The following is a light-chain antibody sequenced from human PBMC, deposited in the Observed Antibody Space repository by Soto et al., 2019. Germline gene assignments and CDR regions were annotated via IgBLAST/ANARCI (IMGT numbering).Light chain of an antibody. CDR1: QSVGSS. V-gene: IGKV3-11*01. CDR3: QQRSGWPLT. J-gene: IGKJ4*01. CDR2: DAF. Sequence: EIVLTQSPATLSLSPGETATLSCRASQSVGSSVAWYQLKPGQAPRLLINDAFDRATGIPARFSGSGSGTDFTLTVSSLEPEDFAVYYCQQRSGWPLTFGGGTKVEIK.